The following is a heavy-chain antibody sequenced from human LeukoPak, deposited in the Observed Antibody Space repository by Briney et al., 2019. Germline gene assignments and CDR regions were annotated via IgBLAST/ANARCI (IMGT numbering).Heavy chain of an antibody. V-gene: IGHV4-4*07. J-gene: IGHJ4*02. CDR3: ARGIVGATFYFDY. CDR1: GGSISSYY. D-gene: IGHD1-26*01. CDR2: IYPSVST. Sequence: SETLSLTCTVSGGSISSYYWNWIRQPAGKGLEWIGRIYPSVSTIYNPSLKSRVTMSEDTSKNQFSLKLSSVTAADTAVYYCARGIVGATFYFDYWGQGTLVIVSS.